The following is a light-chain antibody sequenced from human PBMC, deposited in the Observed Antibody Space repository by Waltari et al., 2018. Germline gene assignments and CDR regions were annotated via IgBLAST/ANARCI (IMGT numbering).Light chain of an antibody. V-gene: IGLV4-69*01. CDR1: GDYNASA. CDR2: VNSDGRH. CDR3: QTWGTGIQV. Sequence: LVLTQSPSASATLGASVKLTRSLPGDYNASALARHQQQPLKGPRYLMTVNSDGRHKKGDGISERFSGSSSDVDRYLIISRLQSDDEADYFCQTWGTGIQVFGSGTKLTVL. J-gene: IGLJ3*02.